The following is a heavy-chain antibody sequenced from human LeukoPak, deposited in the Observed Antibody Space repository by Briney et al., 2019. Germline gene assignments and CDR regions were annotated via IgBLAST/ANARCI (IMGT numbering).Heavy chain of an antibody. Sequence: GGSLRLSCGASGFTFSNYWMNWLRQAPGKGLEWVANIYQDGGEKHFGDSVKGRFSISRDNAKNSVFLEMNSLRVEDTAVYYCARGTNAYPGTDYWGQGTLVTVSS. J-gene: IGHJ4*02. V-gene: IGHV3-7*01. CDR1: GFTFSNYW. CDR3: ARGTNAYPGTDY. CDR2: IYQDGGEK. D-gene: IGHD1-14*01.